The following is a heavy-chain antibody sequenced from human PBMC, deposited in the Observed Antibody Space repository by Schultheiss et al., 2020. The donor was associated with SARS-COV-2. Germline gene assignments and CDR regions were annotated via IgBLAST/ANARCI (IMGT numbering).Heavy chain of an antibody. V-gene: IGHV3-74*01. CDR2: INSDGSST. CDR3: VREWERGDY. J-gene: IGHJ4*02. D-gene: IGHD1-26*01. CDR1: GFTFSSYW. Sequence: GGSLRLSCAASGFTFSSYWMHWVRQAPGKGLVWVSRINSDGSSTSYADSVKGRFTISRDNAKNTLYLQMNSLRADDTAIYYCVREWERGDYWGQGTLVTVSS.